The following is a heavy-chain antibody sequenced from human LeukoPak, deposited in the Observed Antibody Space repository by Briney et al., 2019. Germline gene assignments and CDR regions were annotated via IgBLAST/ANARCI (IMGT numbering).Heavy chain of an antibody. J-gene: IGHJ4*02. CDR2: IYYSGST. CDR3: ALGERGFDS. V-gene: IGHV4-59*01. Sequence: PSETLSLTCTVSGGSINSYYWSWIRQPPGKGLQWIGYIYYSGSTNYNPSLKSRVTISVDTSKNQFSLKLNYVTAADTAVYYCALGERGFDSWGQGTLVTVSS. CDR1: GGSINSYY.